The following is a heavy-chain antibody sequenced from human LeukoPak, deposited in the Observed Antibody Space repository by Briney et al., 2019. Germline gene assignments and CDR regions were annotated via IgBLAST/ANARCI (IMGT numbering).Heavy chain of an antibody. J-gene: IGHJ4*02. CDR2: INPNSGDT. V-gene: IGHV1-2*06. CDR3: ARDLSSTSNWELDY. D-gene: IGHD7-27*01. Sequence: ASVKVSCKASGYTFTGYFMHWVREAPGQGLEWMGRINPNSGDTNYAQNFQGRVTMIRDTSISTAYMELSRLRSDDTAVYYCARDLSSTSNWELDYWGQGTLVTVSS. CDR1: GYTFTGYF.